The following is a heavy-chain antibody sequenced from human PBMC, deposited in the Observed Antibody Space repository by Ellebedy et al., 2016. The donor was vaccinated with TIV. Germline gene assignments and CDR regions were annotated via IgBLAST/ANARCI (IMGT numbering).Heavy chain of an antibody. V-gene: IGHV1-2*02. CDR1: GYSLSVYY. CDR2: INPLSGDT. J-gene: IGHJ2*01. CDR3: ARSRLGGGHWYFDF. D-gene: IGHD3-10*01. Sequence: ASVKVSCXDSGYSLSVYYVHWVRQAPGQGLEWMGWINPLSGDTKYAQKFQDRVVMTTETATSTVYMELRSLRSDDTAVYYCARSRLGGGHWYFDFWGRGTLVTVSS.